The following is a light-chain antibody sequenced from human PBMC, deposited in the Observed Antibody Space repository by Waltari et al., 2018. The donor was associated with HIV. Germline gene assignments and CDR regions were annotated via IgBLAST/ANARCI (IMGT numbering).Light chain of an antibody. CDR1: QSIGTS. Sequence: DIQMTQSPSALSASVGDTVTITCRASQSIGTSLNWYQQKPGKAPRLLIYAASRLQSWVPSRFRGGGSGTDFTLTISSLEPEDFATYFCQQSFTVPYTFGLGTKVDVK. V-gene: IGKV1-39*01. CDR2: AAS. CDR3: QQSFTVPYT. J-gene: IGKJ2*01.